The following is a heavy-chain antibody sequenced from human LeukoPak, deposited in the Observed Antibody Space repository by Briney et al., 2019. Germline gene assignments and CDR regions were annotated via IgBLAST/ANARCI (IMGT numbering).Heavy chain of an antibody. CDR2: IYHSGST. J-gene: IGHJ3*02. CDR1: GYSISSGYY. V-gene: IGHV4-38-2*02. CDR3: ARNPLRYCSSTSCYISTRDAFDI. D-gene: IGHD2-2*02. Sequence: SETLSLTCTVSGYSISSGYYWGWIRQPPGKGLAWIGSIYHSGSTYYNPSLKSRVTISVDTSKNQFSLKLSSVTAADTAVYYCARNPLRYCSSTSCYISTRDAFDIWGQGTMVTVSS.